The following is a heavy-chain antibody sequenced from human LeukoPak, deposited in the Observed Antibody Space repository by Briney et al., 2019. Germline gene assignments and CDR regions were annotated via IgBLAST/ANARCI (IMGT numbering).Heavy chain of an antibody. D-gene: IGHD3-9*01. CDR1: GYTFTSYY. V-gene: IGHV1-46*01. Sequence: ASVKVSCKASGYTFTSYYMHWVRQAPGQGLEWMGIINPSGGSTSYAQKFQGRVTMTRDTSTGTVYMELSSLRSEDTAVYYCARSYDILTGYYSPPDYWGQGTLITVSS. CDR3: ARSYDILTGYYSPPDY. J-gene: IGHJ4*02. CDR2: INPSGGST.